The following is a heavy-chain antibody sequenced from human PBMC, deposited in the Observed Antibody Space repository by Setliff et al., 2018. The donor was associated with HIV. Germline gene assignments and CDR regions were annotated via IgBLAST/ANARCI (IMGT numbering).Heavy chain of an antibody. CDR3: ARSVIGYYYYGMDV. CDR2: ISGCGDNT. J-gene: IGHJ6*02. D-gene: IGHD3-10*01. V-gene: IGHV3-23*01. CDR1: GFTFSSFA. Sequence: GGSLRLSCAASGFTFSSFAMSWVRQVPGKGLAWVSAISGCGDNTYYADSVKGRFTISRDNSKNTLYLQMNSLRAEDTAVYYCARSVIGYYYYGMDVWGQGTLVTVSS.